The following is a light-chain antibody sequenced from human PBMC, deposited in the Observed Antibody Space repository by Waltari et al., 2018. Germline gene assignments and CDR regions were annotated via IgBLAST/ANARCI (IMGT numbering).Light chain of an antibody. CDR3: QQYNNWPLL. CDR1: QSVGSN. V-gene: IGKV3-15*01. Sequence: EIVMTQSPATLSVSPGARATLSCRASQSVGSNFAWYQQKPGQAPRLLFYGASTRATGIPARFSGSGSGTEFTLTINSMQSEDFAVYYCQQYNNWPLLFGQGTKVEIK. J-gene: IGKJ1*01. CDR2: GAS.